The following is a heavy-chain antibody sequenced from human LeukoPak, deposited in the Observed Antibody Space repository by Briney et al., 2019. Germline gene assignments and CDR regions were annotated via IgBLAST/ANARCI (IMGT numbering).Heavy chain of an antibody. V-gene: IGHV3-53*01. CDR2: IYSAGST. CDR3: ARRAGAYTHPYDY. CDR1: GFTFSTYG. Sequence: GGSLRLSCTASGFTFSTYGMNWVRQAPGKGLEWVSFIYSAGSTHYSDSVKGRFTISIDNSKNTLYLQMNSLRAEDTAVYYCARRAGAYTHPYDYWGQGTLVTVS. J-gene: IGHJ4*02. D-gene: IGHD3-16*01.